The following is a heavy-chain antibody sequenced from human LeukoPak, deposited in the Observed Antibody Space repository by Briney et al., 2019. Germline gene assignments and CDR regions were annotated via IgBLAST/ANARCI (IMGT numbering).Heavy chain of an antibody. CDR3: ARGRLTLYDSSGYYYGYFDY. Sequence: SETLSLTCTVSGGSISSYYWSWIRQPPGKGLEWIGYIYYSGSTNYNPSLKSRVTISVDTSKNQFSLKLSSVTAADTAVYYCARGRLTLYDSSGYYYGYFDYWGQGTLVTVSS. D-gene: IGHD3-22*01. V-gene: IGHV4-59*08. J-gene: IGHJ4*02. CDR1: GGSISSYY. CDR2: IYYSGST.